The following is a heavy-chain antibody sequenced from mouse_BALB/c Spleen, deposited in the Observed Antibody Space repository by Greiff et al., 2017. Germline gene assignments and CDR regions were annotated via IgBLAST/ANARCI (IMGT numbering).Heavy chain of an antibody. CDR3: AREGYRYDEGGYAMDY. V-gene: IGHV5-17*02. D-gene: IGHD2-14*01. CDR2: ISSGSSTI. Sequence: EVKLVESGGGLVQPGGSRKLSCAASGFTFSSFGMHWVRQAPEKGLEWVAYISSGSSTIYYADTVKGRFTISRDNPKNTLFLQMTSLRSEDTAMYYCAREGYRYDEGGYAMDYWGQGTSVTVSS. CDR1: GFTFSSFG. J-gene: IGHJ4*01.